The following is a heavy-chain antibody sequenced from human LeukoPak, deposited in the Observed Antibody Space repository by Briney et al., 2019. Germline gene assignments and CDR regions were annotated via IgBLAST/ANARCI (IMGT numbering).Heavy chain of an antibody. J-gene: IGHJ4*02. D-gene: IGHD3-10*01. V-gene: IGHV1-2*02. CDR3: ARAGSGSFYY. CDR1: GNTFTAYY. CDR2: INPKNGDT. Sequence: ASVKASCKFSGNTFTAYYVHWVRQAPGQGLEWMGWINPKNGDTNLAEKFQGRGTMTRDTSIITAYMELNGLTVDDTAVYYCARAGSGSFYYWGQGTLVTVSS.